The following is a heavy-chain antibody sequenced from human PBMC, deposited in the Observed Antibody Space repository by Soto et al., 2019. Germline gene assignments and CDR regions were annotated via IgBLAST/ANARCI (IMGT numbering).Heavy chain of an antibody. J-gene: IGHJ4*02. V-gene: IGHV3-30*03. CDR2: ISYDGSNK. D-gene: IGHD1-1*01. Sequence: QVQLVESGGVVVQPGRSLRLSCAASGFPFSNYGRHWVRQAPGKGLEWVAVISYDGSNKYYADSVKGRFTISRDNSKNTLYLQMNSLRAEDTAAYYGAGTDPFDYWGQGTLVTVSS. CDR3: AGTDPFDY. CDR1: GFPFSNYG.